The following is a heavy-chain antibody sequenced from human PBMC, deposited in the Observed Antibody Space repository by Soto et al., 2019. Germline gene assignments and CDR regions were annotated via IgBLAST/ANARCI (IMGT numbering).Heavy chain of an antibody. CDR2: ISSSSSYI. J-gene: IGHJ4*02. CDR3: ARDRVGSYYAAYFDY. V-gene: IGHV3-21*01. D-gene: IGHD1-26*01. CDR1: GFTFSSYS. Sequence: EVQLVESGGGLVKPGGSLRLSCAASGFTFSSYSMNWVRQAPGKGLEWVSSISSSSSYISYADSVKGRFTISRDNAKNSLYLQMNSLRAEDTAVYYCARDRVGSYYAAYFDYWGQGTLVTVSS.